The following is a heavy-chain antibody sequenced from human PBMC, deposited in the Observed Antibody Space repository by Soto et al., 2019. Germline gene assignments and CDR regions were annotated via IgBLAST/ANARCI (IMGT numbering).Heavy chain of an antibody. Sequence: QVQLVQSGAEVKKPEASVKVSCKASGYSFTRYGISWVRQAPGQGLEWMGWISGYNANTNYPENLQGRVTMTTDTSTSTAYMEVRNLISDDTAVYYCARMGDVPYYYYGLDVWGQGTTVTVSS. V-gene: IGHV1-18*01. CDR1: GYSFTRYG. D-gene: IGHD3-16*01. J-gene: IGHJ6*02. CDR2: ISGYNANT. CDR3: ARMGDVPYYYYGLDV.